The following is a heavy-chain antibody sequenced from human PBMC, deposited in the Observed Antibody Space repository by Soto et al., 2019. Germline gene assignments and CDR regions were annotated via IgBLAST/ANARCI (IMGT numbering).Heavy chain of an antibody. Sequence: SETLSLTCSVSGGSMSKFYWSWIRKTAGKGLEWMGRVYATGTSDSNPSLRSRIAMSVDISKKTFSLRLRSVTAADTGVYYCVRDGSKTLRDCFDPWGQGILVTVSS. CDR3: VRDGSKTLRDCFDP. D-gene: IGHD4-17*01. J-gene: IGHJ5*02. CDR2: VYATGTS. V-gene: IGHV4-4*07. CDR1: GGSMSKFY.